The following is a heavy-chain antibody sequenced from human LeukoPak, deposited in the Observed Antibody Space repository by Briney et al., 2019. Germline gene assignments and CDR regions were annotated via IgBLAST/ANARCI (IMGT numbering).Heavy chain of an antibody. D-gene: IGHD6-13*01. V-gene: IGHV3-30*18. Sequence: GGSLRLSCAASGFTFSSYGMHWVRQAPGKGLEWVAVISYDGSNKYYADSVKGRFTISRDNSKNTLYLQMNSLRAEDTAVYYCAKALYSSSWYYYYYYGMDVWGQGTTVTVSS. J-gene: IGHJ6*02. CDR1: GFTFSSYG. CDR2: ISYDGSNK. CDR3: AKALYSSSWYYYYYYGMDV.